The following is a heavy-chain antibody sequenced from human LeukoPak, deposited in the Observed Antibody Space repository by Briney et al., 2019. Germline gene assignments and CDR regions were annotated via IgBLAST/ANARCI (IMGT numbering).Heavy chain of an antibody. V-gene: IGHV4-34*01. CDR2: INHSGST. J-gene: IGHJ4*02. D-gene: IGHD3-10*01. Sequence: SETLSLTCAVYGGSFSGYYWSWIRQPPGKGLEWIGEINHSGSTNYNPSLKSRVTISVDTSKNQFSLKLSSVTAADTAVYYCARGLMVRDSPGYYFDYWGQGTLVTVSS. CDR3: ARGLMVRDSPGYYFDY. CDR1: GGSFSGYY.